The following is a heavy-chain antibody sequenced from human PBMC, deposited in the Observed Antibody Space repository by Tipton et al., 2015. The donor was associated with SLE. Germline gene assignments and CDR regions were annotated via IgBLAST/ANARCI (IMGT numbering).Heavy chain of an antibody. CDR1: GFTFSSYA. Sequence: SLRLSCAASGFTFSSYAMHWVRQAPGKGLEWVAVISYDGSNKYYADSVKGRFTISRDNSKNTLYLQMNGLRAEDTAVYYCARSLISKERYDSYFQHWGQGTLVTVSS. CDR3: ARSLISKERYDSYFQH. V-gene: IGHV3-30*04. CDR2: ISYDGSNK. D-gene: IGHD3-3*01. J-gene: IGHJ1*01.